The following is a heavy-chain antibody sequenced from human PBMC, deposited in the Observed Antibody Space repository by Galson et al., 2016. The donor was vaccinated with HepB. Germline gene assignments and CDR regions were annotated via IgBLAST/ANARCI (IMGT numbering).Heavy chain of an antibody. CDR3: ARLDSGITLDD. CDR2: LDPQDGRM. Sequence: SVKVSCKVPGYALSELSMHWVRQAPGKGLEWMGGLDPQDGRMIYAQKFQGRLNLAEDTSTDTAYMELSSLISEDTAIYSCARLDSGITLDDWGQGALVTVSS. D-gene: IGHD1-26*01. J-gene: IGHJ4*02. CDR1: GYALSELS. V-gene: IGHV1-24*01.